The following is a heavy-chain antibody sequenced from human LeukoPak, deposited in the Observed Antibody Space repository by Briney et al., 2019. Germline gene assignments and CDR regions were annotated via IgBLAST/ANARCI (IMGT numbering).Heavy chain of an antibody. Sequence: PSQTLSLTCTVSGGSISSGGYYWSWIRQPPGKGLEWIGYIYHSGSTYYNPSLKSRVTISVDRSKSQFSLKLSSVTAADTAVYYCASIIPEEYFQHWGQGTLVTVSS. CDR2: IYHSGST. CDR3: ASIIPEEYFQH. J-gene: IGHJ1*01. D-gene: IGHD1-14*01. V-gene: IGHV4-30-2*01. CDR1: GGSISSGGYY.